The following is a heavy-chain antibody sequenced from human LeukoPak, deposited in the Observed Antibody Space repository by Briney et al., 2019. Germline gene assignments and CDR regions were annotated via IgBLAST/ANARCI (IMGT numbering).Heavy chain of an antibody. Sequence: PGGSQRLSCAASGFTFSSYWMSWIRQAPGKGLEWVAVVSYDGSYKYYADSVKGRFTISRDNSKNTLYLQMNSLRAEDTAVYYCARAPGYGAAYYFDYWGQGTLVTVSS. D-gene: IGHD1-1*01. CDR1: GFTFSSYW. V-gene: IGHV3-30*03. J-gene: IGHJ4*02. CDR3: ARAPGYGAAYYFDY. CDR2: VSYDGSYK.